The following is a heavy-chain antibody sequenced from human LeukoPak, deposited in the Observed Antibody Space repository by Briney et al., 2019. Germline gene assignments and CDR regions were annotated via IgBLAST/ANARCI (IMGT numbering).Heavy chain of an antibody. V-gene: IGHV3-7*04. J-gene: IGHJ5*02. CDR3: ARVRTGTTNWFDP. Sequence: GGSLRLSCAASGFTFSNYWMSWVRQAPGKGLEWVATINQDGSGKYYVDPVKGRFTISRDNAKNSLHLQMSSLRAEDTAVYYCARVRTGTTNWFDPWGQGTLVTVSS. CDR1: GFTFSNYW. CDR2: INQDGSGK. D-gene: IGHD1-1*01.